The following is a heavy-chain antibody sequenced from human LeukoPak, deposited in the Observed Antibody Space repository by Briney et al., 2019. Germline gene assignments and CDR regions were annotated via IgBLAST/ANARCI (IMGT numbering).Heavy chain of an antibody. CDR3: ARAAYDSSGYLTL. V-gene: IGHV3-33*01. J-gene: IGHJ4*02. Sequence: GGSLRLSCAASGFTFSSYGMHWVRQAPGKGLEWVAVIWYDGTNKYYADSVKGRFTISRDNSKNTLFMQMNILRAEDTAVYYCARAAYDSSGYLTLWGQGTLVAVSS. D-gene: IGHD3-22*01. CDR2: IWYDGTNK. CDR1: GFTFSSYG.